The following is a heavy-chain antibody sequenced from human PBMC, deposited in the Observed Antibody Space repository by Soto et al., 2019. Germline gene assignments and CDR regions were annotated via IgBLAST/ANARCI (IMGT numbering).Heavy chain of an antibody. Sequence: PGESLRISCKGSGYSFTSYWIGWVRQMPGKGLEWMGIIYPGDSDTRYSPSFQGQVTISADKSISTAYLQWSSLKASDTAMYYCARAGTDKAYYYGMDVWGQGTTVTVSS. D-gene: IGHD1-1*01. CDR1: GYSFTSYW. J-gene: IGHJ6*02. V-gene: IGHV5-51*01. CDR3: ARAGTDKAYYYGMDV. CDR2: IYPGDSDT.